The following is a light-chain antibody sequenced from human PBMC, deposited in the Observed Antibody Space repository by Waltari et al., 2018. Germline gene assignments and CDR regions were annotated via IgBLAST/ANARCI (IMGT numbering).Light chain of an antibody. J-gene: IGKJ1*01. CDR3: QQYYSTPPWT. CDR2: WAS. V-gene: IGKV4-1*01. Sequence: DIVMTQSPDSLAVSLGERATINCKSSPRVLYSSNNKNYLAWYQQKPGQPPKLLIYWASTRESGVPDRFSGSGSGTDFTLTISSLQAEDVAVYYCQQYYSTPPWTFDQGTKVEIK. CDR1: PRVLYSSNNKNY.